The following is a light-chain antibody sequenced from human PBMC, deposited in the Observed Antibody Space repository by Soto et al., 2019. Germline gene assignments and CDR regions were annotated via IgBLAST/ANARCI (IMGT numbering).Light chain of an antibody. V-gene: IGKV3-20*01. CDR3: QQYLSSPWT. Sequence: IALTQSPGTLSLSPGERATLSCGASQSVSSNYLAWYQQKPGQAPRPLIYDASSRATGIPDRFSCSGSGTDFTLTISRLDPEDFAVYYCQQYLSSPWTLGQGTKV. J-gene: IGKJ1*01. CDR1: QSVSSNY. CDR2: DAS.